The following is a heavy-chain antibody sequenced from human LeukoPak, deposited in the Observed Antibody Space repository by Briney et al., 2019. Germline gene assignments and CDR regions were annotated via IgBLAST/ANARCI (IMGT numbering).Heavy chain of an antibody. CDR2: IYLGDSDT. V-gene: IGHV5-51*01. J-gene: IGHJ2*01. CDR1: GYSFTSYW. Sequence: GESLKISCKGSGYSFTSYWIGWVRQMPGKGLEWMGIIYLGDSDTRYSRPFQGQVTISADKSISTACLQWSSLKASDTAMYYCVRLQYWYFDLWGRGTLVTVSS. D-gene: IGHD4-11*01. CDR3: VRLQYWYFDL.